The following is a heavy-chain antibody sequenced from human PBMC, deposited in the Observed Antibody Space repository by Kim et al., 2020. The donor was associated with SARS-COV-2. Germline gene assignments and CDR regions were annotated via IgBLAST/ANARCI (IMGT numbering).Heavy chain of an antibody. CDR1: GGSFSGYY. V-gene: IGHV4-34*01. J-gene: IGHJ5*02. CDR2: INHSGST. Sequence: SETLSLTCAVYGGSFSGYYWSWIRQPPGKGLEWIGEINHSGSTNYNPSLKSRVTISVDTSKNQFSLKLSSVTAADTAVYYCARRKTRIAAAGTGGWFDP. CDR3: ARRKTRIAAAGTGGWFDP. D-gene: IGHD6-13*01.